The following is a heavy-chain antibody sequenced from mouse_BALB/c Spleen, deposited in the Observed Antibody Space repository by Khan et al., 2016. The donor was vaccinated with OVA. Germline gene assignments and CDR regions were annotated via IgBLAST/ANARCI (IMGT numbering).Heavy chain of an antibody. V-gene: IGHV2-4-1*01. CDR2: IWSGGST. CDR3: ARNSYRYDFTY. CDR1: GFSLITYG. J-gene: IGHJ3*01. Sequence: QMQLQQPGPGLVQPSQSLSITCTVSGFSLITYGVHWVRQSPGKGLEWLGVIWSGGSTDYNAAFISRLSISKDNSKSQVFFKMNSLQADDTAIYYCARNSYRYDFTYWGRGTLVTVSA. D-gene: IGHD2-12*01.